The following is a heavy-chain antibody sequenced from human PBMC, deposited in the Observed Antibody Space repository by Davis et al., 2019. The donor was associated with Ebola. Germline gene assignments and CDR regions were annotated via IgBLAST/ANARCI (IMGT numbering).Heavy chain of an antibody. CDR1: GFTFSDYY. CDR3: ARAGELITIFGVVINEWGYFDY. J-gene: IGHJ4*02. D-gene: IGHD3-3*01. CDR2: ISSSGSTI. Sequence: GESLKISCAASGFTFSDYYMSWIRQAPGKGLEWVSYISSSGSTIYYADSVKGRFTISRDNAKNSLYLQMNSLRAEDTAVYYCARAGELITIFGVVINEWGYFDYWGQGTLVTVSS. V-gene: IGHV3-11*01.